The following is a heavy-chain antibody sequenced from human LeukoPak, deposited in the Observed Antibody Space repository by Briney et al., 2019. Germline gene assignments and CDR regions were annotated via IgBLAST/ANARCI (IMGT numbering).Heavy chain of an antibody. CDR3: ATAGPLVQFDY. J-gene: IGHJ4*02. Sequence: LRASVKVSCKASGGTFSSYAISWVRQAPGQGLEWMGGIIPIFGTANYAQKFQGRVTITADESTSTAYMELSSLRSEDTAVYYCATAGPLVQFDYWGQGTLVTVSS. CDR2: IIPIFGTA. CDR1: GGTFSSYA. D-gene: IGHD6-13*01. V-gene: IGHV1-69*13.